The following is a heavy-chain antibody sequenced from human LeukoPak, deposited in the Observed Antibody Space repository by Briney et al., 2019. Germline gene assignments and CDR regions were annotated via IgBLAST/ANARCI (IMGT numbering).Heavy chain of an antibody. CDR1: GFGFQDSA. V-gene: IGHV3-73*01. CDR3: IRHLEYVTPDF. D-gene: IGHD3-16*01. J-gene: IGHJ4*02. CDR2: MRDRTKNYAT. Sequence: GGSLRLSCAASGFGFQDSAVHWARQSSGRGLEWVGCMRDRTKNYATIYAASMRGRFTISRDDSKNTATLHMNTLRIEDSAVYFCIRHLEYVTPDFWGQGTLVTVSS.